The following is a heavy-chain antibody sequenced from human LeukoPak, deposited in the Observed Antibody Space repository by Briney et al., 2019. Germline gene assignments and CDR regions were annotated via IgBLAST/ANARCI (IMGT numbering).Heavy chain of an antibody. V-gene: IGHV3-23*01. CDR1: GFTFSGYA. J-gene: IGHJ4*02. D-gene: IGHD3-22*01. CDR3: AKGFRYYYDSSGYYFDY. Sequence: PGGSLRLSCAASGFTFSGYAMSWVRQAPGKGLEWVSAISGSGGSTYYADSVKGRFTISRDNSKNTLYLQMNSLRAEDTAVYYCAKGFRYYYDSSGYYFDYWGQGTLVTVSS. CDR2: ISGSGGST.